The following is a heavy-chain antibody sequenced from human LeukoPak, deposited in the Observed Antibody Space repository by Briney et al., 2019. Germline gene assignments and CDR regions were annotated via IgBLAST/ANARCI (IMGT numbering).Heavy chain of an antibody. CDR1: GFTFDDYA. CDR2: VSWNSGSI. D-gene: IGHD1-26*01. Sequence: GRSLRLSCAASGFTFDDYAMHWVRQAPGKGLEWVSGVSWNSGSIGYADSVKGRFTISRDNAMNSLYLQMNSLRAEDTALYYCAKGRGSYYYFDYWGQGTLVTVSS. V-gene: IGHV3-9*01. CDR3: AKGRGSYYYFDY. J-gene: IGHJ4*02.